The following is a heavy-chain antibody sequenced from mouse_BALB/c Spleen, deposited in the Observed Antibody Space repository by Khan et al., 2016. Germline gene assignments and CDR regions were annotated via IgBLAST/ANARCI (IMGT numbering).Heavy chain of an antibody. CDR2: VNPNNGGS. CDR1: GYSFSGYY. Sequence: VQLQQSGPDLVKPGASVKISCKASGYSFSGYYLDWVKQSHEKSLEWIGRVNPNNGGSKYNQKFTGKAILTVDRSSTTAYMELRSLTSEDSAVYYCLRDAMDYWGQGTSVTVSS. CDR3: LRDAMDY. D-gene: IGHD3-1*01. J-gene: IGHJ4*01. V-gene: IGHV1-18*01.